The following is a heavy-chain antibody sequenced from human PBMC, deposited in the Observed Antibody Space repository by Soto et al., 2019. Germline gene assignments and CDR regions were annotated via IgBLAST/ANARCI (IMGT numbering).Heavy chain of an antibody. V-gene: IGHV3-30*18. J-gene: IGHJ4*02. CDR2: ISYDGSNK. D-gene: IGHD2-8*01. Sequence: GSLRLSCAASGFTCSSSGMHWVRQAPGKGLGWVAVISYDGSNKYYADSVKGRFAISRDNSKNTLYLQMNSLRAEDTAVYYCAKGVLRMGYFDYWGQGTLVTVSS. CDR3: AKGVLRMGYFDY. CDR1: GFTCSSSG.